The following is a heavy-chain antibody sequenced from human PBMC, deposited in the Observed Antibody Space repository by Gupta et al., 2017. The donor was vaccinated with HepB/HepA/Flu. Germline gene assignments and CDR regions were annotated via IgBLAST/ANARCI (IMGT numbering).Heavy chain of an antibody. D-gene: IGHD2-15*01. J-gene: IGHJ3*01. CDR1: GFTFRHYG. CDR2: IWYDGSYK. V-gene: IGHV3-33*01. CDR3: ARGVGKVVLGDAFDV. Sequence: QVQLVESGGDVVQPGKSLRLACAASGFTFRHYGMHWVRQAPGKGLEWVAIIWYDGSYKYYGDSVKGRFTVSRDDSKSTLYLQMNGLGADDTAMYYCARGVGKVVLGDAFDVWGQGTMVTVSS.